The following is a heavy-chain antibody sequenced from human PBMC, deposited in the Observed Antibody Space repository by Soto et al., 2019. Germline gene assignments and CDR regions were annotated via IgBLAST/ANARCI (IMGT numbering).Heavy chain of an antibody. J-gene: IGHJ6*02. Sequence: SETLSLTCTVSGGSISSSSYYWGWIRQPPGKGLEWIGSIYYSGSTYYNPSLKSRVTISVDTSKNQFSLKLSSVTAADTAVYYCASGPPTISGWRKNYYYGMDVWGQGTTVTVSS. CDR1: GGSISSSSYY. CDR2: IYYSGST. CDR3: ASGPPTISGWRKNYYYGMDV. V-gene: IGHV4-39*01. D-gene: IGHD2-15*01.